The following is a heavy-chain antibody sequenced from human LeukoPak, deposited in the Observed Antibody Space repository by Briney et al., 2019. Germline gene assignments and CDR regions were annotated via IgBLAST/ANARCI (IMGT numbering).Heavy chain of an antibody. CDR3: AREVDTAMVSETYYFDY. Sequence: SETLSLTCTVSGGSISSGDYYWSWIRQPAGKGLEWIGRIYTSGSTNYSPSLKSRVTISVDTSKNLFSLKLGSVTAADTAFYYCAREVDTAMVSETYYFDYWGQGTLVTVSS. V-gene: IGHV4-61*02. J-gene: IGHJ4*02. D-gene: IGHD5-18*01. CDR2: IYTSGST. CDR1: GGSISSGDYY.